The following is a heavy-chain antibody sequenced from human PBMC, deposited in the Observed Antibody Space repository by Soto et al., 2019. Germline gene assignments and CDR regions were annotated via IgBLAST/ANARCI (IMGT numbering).Heavy chain of an antibody. D-gene: IGHD2-15*01. CDR2: ISSSGYI. CDR1: GFNFNSYT. Sequence: PXESLRLSFAASGFNFNSYTINWVRQAPGKRLEWLSSISSSGYIFSTDSVRGRFTISRDNAKNSVYLQINSLRAEDTAVYFCARDCSGGSCYPGMDVWGQGTTVTVSS. CDR3: ARDCSGGSCYPGMDV. J-gene: IGHJ6*02. V-gene: IGHV3-21*01.